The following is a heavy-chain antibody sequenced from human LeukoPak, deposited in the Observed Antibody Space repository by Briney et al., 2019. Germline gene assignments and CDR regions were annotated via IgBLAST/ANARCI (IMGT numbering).Heavy chain of an antibody. CDR2: IVTSGDNT. D-gene: IGHD2-15*01. CDR3: AREAGYCSGSSCFYFDS. CDR1: GFTFSSYA. Sequence: GGSLRLSCAASGFTFSSYAMSWVRQAPGKGLEWVSSIVTSGDNTHYADSVKGRFTISRDNSKDTLYLQMSSLRAEDTAVYYCAREAGYCSGSSCFYFDSWGQGTLVTVSS. J-gene: IGHJ4*02. V-gene: IGHV3-23*01.